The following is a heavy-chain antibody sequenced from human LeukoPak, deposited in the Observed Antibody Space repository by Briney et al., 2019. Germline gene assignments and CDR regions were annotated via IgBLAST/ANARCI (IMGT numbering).Heavy chain of an antibody. CDR2: IYYSGST. CDR1: GGSISSSNYY. D-gene: IGHD3-22*01. CDR3: ARHRYYYDSSGYYCVYYFDY. J-gene: IGHJ4*02. V-gene: IGHV4-39*01. Sequence: PSETLSLTCTVSGGSISSSNYYWGWIRHPPGKGLEWIGSIYYSGSTYFNPSLKSRVTISVDMSKNQFSLKLSSVTAADTAVYYCARHRYYYDSSGYYCVYYFDYWGQGTLVTVSS.